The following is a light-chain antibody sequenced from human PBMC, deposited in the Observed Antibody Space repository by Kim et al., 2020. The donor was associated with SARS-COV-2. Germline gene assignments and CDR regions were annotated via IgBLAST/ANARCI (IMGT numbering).Light chain of an antibody. CDR2: WAS. CDR1: QSVLYSSNNKNY. Sequence: ATINCKSSQSVLYSSNNKNYLAWYQQKPGQPPKLLIYWASTRESGVPDRFSGSWSGTDFTLTISSLQAEDVAVYYCQQYYSTPPTFGQGTKVDIK. CDR3: QQYYSTPPT. J-gene: IGKJ1*01. V-gene: IGKV4-1*01.